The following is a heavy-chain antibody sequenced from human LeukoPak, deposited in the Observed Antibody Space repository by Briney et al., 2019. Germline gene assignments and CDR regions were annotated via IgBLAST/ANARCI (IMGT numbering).Heavy chain of an antibody. CDR1: GYTFTGYH. Sequence: EASVTVSCTTSGYTFTGYHMHWVRQAPGQGLEWMGRINPNSGDTNYAQKFQGRVTMTRDTSISTAYMELSRLTSDDTAMYYCARDYCSSTSCLFDYWGQGTLVTVSS. CDR3: ARDYCSSTSCLFDY. CDR2: INPNSGDT. J-gene: IGHJ4*02. V-gene: IGHV1-2*06. D-gene: IGHD2-2*01.